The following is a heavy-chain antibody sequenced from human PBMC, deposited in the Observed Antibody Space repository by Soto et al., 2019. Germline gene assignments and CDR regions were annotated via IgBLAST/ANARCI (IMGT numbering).Heavy chain of an antibody. Sequence: QITLNESGPTLVKPTQTLTLTCTFSGFSLTTSGVGVGWIRQSPGKAPEWLALIYWDDDKRYSPSLKSTLTITNDTSKNQVVLTMADLDPADTATYYCAHRILRTVFGLVTTTAIYFAFWGQGTPVAVSS. D-gene: IGHD3-3*01. J-gene: IGHJ4*02. CDR3: AHRILRTVFGLVTTTAIYFAF. CDR2: IYWDDDK. CDR1: GFSLTTSGVG. V-gene: IGHV2-5*02.